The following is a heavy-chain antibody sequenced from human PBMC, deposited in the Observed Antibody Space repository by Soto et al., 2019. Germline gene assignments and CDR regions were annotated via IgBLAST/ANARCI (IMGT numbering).Heavy chain of an antibody. Sequence: QEQLVQSGVEVKKPGASVKVYCKASGYSFTNYGITWVRQAPGQGFEWMGWISAYNGNTNYAQKFQGRVTMTTAASTSSAYLELRSLRTDDTALYYCARDRGVAPPVAGNTHYYYFMGVWGKGTTVTVSS. CDR3: ARDRGVAPPVAGNTHYYYFMGV. V-gene: IGHV1-18*01. CDR2: ISAYNGNT. CDR1: GYSFTNYG. J-gene: IGHJ6*03. D-gene: IGHD6-19*01.